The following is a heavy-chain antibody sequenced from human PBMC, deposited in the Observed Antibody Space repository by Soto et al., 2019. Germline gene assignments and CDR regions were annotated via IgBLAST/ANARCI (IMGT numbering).Heavy chain of an antibody. CDR1: GGSFSGYY. Sequence: QVQLQQWGAGLLKPSETLSLTCAVYGGSFSGYYWSWIRQPPGKGLEWIGEINHSGSTNYNPSLKSRVTISVDTSKNQFALKLSSVTAADTAVYYCARGRLGSSGWRAWFDHWGQGTLVTVSS. D-gene: IGHD6-19*01. J-gene: IGHJ5*02. CDR3: ARGRLGSSGWRAWFDH. V-gene: IGHV4-34*01. CDR2: INHSGST.